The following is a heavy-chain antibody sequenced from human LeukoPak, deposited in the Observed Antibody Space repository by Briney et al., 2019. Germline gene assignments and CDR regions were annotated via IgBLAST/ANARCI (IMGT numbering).Heavy chain of an antibody. D-gene: IGHD3-10*01. CDR3: TSFTYYYGSGSPPFDY. J-gene: IGHJ4*02. CDR1: GFTFSGSA. Sequence: GGSLRLSCAASGFTFSGSAMHWVRQASGKVLEWVGRIRSKANSYATAYAASVKGRFTISRDDSKNTAYLQMNSLKTEDTAVYYCTSFTYYYGSGSPPFDYWGQGTLVTVSS. CDR2: IRSKANSYAT. V-gene: IGHV3-73*01.